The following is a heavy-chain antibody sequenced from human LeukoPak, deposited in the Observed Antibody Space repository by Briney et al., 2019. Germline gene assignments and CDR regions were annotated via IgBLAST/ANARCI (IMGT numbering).Heavy chain of an antibody. V-gene: IGHV3-23*01. D-gene: IGHD3-22*01. CDR3: ARSIGVVITPRGFDY. Sequence: PGGSLRLSCAASGFTFSSYAMSWVRQAPGKGLEWVSAISGSGGSTYYADSVKGRFTISRDNSKNTLYLQMNSLRAEDTAVYYCARSIGVVITPRGFDYWGQGTLVTVSS. J-gene: IGHJ4*02. CDR2: ISGSGGST. CDR1: GFTFSSYA.